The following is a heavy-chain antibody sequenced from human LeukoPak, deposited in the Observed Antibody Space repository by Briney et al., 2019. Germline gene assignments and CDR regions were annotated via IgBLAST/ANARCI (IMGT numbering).Heavy chain of an antibody. CDR3: ARARGYSYGTDAFDI. CDR1: GGSISSTSHY. V-gene: IGHV4-39*07. CDR2: IYYSGST. Sequence: PSETLSLTCTVSGGSISSTSHYWGWIRQPPGKGLEWIGSIYYSGSTYYNPSLKSRVTISVDKSKNQFSLKLSSVTAADTAVYYCARARGYSYGTDAFDIWGQGTMVTVSS. D-gene: IGHD5-18*01. J-gene: IGHJ3*02.